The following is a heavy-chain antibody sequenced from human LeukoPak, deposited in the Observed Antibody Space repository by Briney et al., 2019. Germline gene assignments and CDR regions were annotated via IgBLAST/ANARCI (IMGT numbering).Heavy chain of an antibody. Sequence: GGSLRLSCAASGFTFSSYSMNWVRQAPGKGLVWVSRINSDGSSTSYADSVKGRFTISRDNAKNTLYLQMNSLRAEDTAVYYCARVKYSSGWYYFDYWGQGTLVTVSS. D-gene: IGHD6-19*01. J-gene: IGHJ4*02. CDR1: GFTFSSYS. CDR3: ARVKYSSGWYYFDY. V-gene: IGHV3-74*01. CDR2: INSDGSST.